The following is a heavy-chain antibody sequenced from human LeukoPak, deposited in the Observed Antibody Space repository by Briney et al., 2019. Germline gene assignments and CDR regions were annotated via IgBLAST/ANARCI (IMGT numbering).Heavy chain of an antibody. Sequence: ASVKVSCKASGYTFTGYYMHWVRQAPGQGLEWMGRINPNSGGTNYAREFRGVVTMTRDKSISTGYMELSRLRSDDTAVYYCARVRYDSSGYFYWGQGTLVTVSS. D-gene: IGHD3-22*01. V-gene: IGHV1-2*06. CDR2: INPNSGGT. CDR1: GYTFTGYY. CDR3: ARVRYDSSGYFY. J-gene: IGHJ4*02.